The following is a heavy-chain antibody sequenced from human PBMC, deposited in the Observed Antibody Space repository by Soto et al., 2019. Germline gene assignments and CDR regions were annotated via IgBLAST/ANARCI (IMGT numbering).Heavy chain of an antibody. CDR1: GGTFSSYA. V-gene: IGHV1-69*13. Sequence: GASVKVSCKASGGTFSSYAISWVRQAPGQGLEWMGGIIPIFGTANYAQKFQGRVTITADESTSTAYMELSSLRSEDTAVYYCARTRVGATTTGWFDPWGQGTLVTVSS. CDR2: IIPIFGTA. D-gene: IGHD1-26*01. J-gene: IGHJ5*02. CDR3: ARTRVGATTTGWFDP.